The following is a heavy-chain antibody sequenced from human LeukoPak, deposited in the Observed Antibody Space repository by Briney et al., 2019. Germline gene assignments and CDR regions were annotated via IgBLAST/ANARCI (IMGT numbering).Heavy chain of an antibody. CDR3: ARDRGYGPYYYYGMDV. CDR1: GFTVSSNY. J-gene: IGHJ6*02. CDR2: IYSGGST. V-gene: IGHV3-66*01. Sequence: GGSLRLSCAASGFTVSSNYMSWVRQAPGKGLEWVSVIYSGGSTYYADSVKGRSAISRDNSKNTLYLQMNSLRAEDTAVYYCARDRGYGPYYYYGMDVWGQGTTVTVSS. D-gene: IGHD5-12*01.